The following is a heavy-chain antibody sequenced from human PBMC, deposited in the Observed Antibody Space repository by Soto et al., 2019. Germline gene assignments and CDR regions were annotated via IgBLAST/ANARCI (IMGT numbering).Heavy chain of an antibody. J-gene: IGHJ5*02. CDR2: TKQDESEK. CDR1: GFTFGDYW. D-gene: IGHD6-25*01. Sequence: EVQLVESGGGLVQPGGSLRLSCATSGFTFGDYWMSWVRQAPGKRLEWVANTKQDESEKYYVGSVKGRFTTSRDNATNSLYLQMNSLRADDTAVYFCVSEGDSGFFSWGQGTLVTVSS. CDR3: VSEGDSGFFS. V-gene: IGHV3-7*01.